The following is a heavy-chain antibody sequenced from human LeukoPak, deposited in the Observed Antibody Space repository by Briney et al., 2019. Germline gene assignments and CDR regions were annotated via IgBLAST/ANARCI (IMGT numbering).Heavy chain of an antibody. Sequence: GGSLRLSCAASGFTCSSYAISWVRQAPGKGLEWVSYISSDSSTIFYADSVKGRFTISRDNVKNSLFLQLNSLRDEDTAVYYCARDEDAFGGQGTLVTVSS. CDR3: ARDEDAF. V-gene: IGHV3-48*02. CDR2: ISSDSSTI. CDR1: GFTCSSYA. J-gene: IGHJ4*02.